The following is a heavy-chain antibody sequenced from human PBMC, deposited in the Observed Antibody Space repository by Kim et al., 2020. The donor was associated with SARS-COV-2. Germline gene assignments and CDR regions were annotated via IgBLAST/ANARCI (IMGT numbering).Heavy chain of an antibody. J-gene: IGHJ4*02. CDR1: GFTFSSYW. CDR3: ASRRYTGTYYYFDY. V-gene: IGHV3-74*01. Sequence: GGSLRLSCAASGFTFSSYWMHWVRQAPGKGLVWVSRINSDGGTTSYADSVKGRFTISRDNAKSTLYLQMNSLRAEDTAVYYCASRRYTGTYYYFDYWGQGTLVNVSS. CDR2: INSDGGTT. D-gene: IGHD1-26*01.